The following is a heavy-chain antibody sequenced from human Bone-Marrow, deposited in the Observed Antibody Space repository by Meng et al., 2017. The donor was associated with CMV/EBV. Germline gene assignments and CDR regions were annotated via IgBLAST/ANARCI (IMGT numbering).Heavy chain of an antibody. J-gene: IGHJ5*02. CDR2: IRYDGSNK. V-gene: IGHV3-30*02. CDR3: AKIVKDCSSTSCYNWFDP. D-gene: IGHD2-2*02. Sequence: TFSSDGMQWGSQATGKGLEWVAFIRYDGSNKYYAEAVKGRFTISRDNSKNTLYLQMNSLRAEDTAVYYCAKIVKDCSSTSCYNWFDPWGQGTLVTVSS. CDR1: TFSSDG.